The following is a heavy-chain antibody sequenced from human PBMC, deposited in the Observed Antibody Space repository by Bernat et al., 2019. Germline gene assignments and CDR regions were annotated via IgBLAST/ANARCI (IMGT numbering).Heavy chain of an antibody. CDR3: AGGGGSGSYFGY. J-gene: IGHJ4*02. V-gene: IGHV3-11*05. Sequence: QVQLVESGGGLVKPGGSLRLSCAASGFTFSDYYMSWIRQAPGKGLEWVAYISSSSSYTNYADSVKGRFTISRDNAKNSLYLQMNSLRAEDTAVYYWAGGGGSGSYFGYWGQGTLVTVSS. CDR2: ISSSSSYT. D-gene: IGHD1-26*01. CDR1: GFTFSDYY.